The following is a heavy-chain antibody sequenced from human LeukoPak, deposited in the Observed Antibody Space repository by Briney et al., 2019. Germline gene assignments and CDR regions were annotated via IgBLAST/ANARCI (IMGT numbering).Heavy chain of an antibody. Sequence: GGSLRLSCAASGFTFSSYAMSWVRQAPGKGLEWVSAISGSGGSTYYADSVKGRFTISRDNSKNTLYLQMNSPGAEDTAVYYCANHPGRTATQTKYFQHWGQGTLVTVSS. CDR3: ANHPGRTATQTKYFQH. J-gene: IGHJ1*01. D-gene: IGHD2-15*01. V-gene: IGHV3-23*01. CDR1: GFTFSSYA. CDR2: ISGSGGST.